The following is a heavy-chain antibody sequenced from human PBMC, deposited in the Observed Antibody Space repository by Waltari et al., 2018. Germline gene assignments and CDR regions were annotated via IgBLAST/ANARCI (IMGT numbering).Heavy chain of an antibody. Sequence: QVQLQQWGAGLLKPSETLSLTCAVYDGSFGGSFWSWIRHSPGKGLECIGQINRDGSNIYNPSLKSRVAMSVDTLKSQISLRLTSVTAADAAVYYCARVGDYHGSGRFGLDVWGQGTRVTVSS. CDR2: INRDGSN. V-gene: IGHV4-34*01. J-gene: IGHJ6*02. CDR3: ARVGDYHGSGRFGLDV. CDR1: DGSFGGSF. D-gene: IGHD3-10*01.